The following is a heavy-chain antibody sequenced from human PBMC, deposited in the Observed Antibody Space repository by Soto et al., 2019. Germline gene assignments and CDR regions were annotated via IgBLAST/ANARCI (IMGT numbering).Heavy chain of an antibody. Sequence: GGSLRLSCAASGFTFSNAWMSWVRQAPGKGLEWVGRIKSKTDGGTTDYAAPVKGRFTISRDDSKNTLYLQMNSLKTEDTAVYYCTTDPRDTAMGLSGPWGQGTLVTVSS. CDR1: GFTFSNAW. J-gene: IGHJ5*02. V-gene: IGHV3-15*01. D-gene: IGHD5-18*01. CDR2: IKSKTDGGTT. CDR3: TTDPRDTAMGLSGP.